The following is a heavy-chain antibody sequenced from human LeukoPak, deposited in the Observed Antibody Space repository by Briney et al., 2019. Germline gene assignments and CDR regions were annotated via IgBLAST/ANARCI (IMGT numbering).Heavy chain of an antibody. D-gene: IGHD6-19*01. CDR2: IIPIFGTA. Sequence: SVKVSCKASGGTFSSYAISWVRQAPGQGLERMGRIIPIFGTANYAQKFQGRVTITTDESTSTAYMELSSLRSEDTAVYHCAREAVAGTTDYWGQGTLVTVSS. J-gene: IGHJ4*02. CDR3: AREAVAGTTDY. V-gene: IGHV1-69*05. CDR1: GGTFSSYA.